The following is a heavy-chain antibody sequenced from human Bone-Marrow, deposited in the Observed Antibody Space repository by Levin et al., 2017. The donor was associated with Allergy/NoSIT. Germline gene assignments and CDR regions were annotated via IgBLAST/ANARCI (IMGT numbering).Heavy chain of an antibody. J-gene: IGHJ6*02. V-gene: IGHV3-30-3*01. CDR3: ARERYYDFWSGYYNLPLLNGMDV. D-gene: IGHD3-3*01. Sequence: GGSLRLPCAASGFTFSSYAMHWVRQAPGKGLEWVAVISYDGSNKYYADSVKGRFTISRDNSKNTLYLQMNSLRAEDTAVYYCARERYYDFWSGYYNLPLLNGMDVWGQGTTVTVSS. CDR1: GFTFSSYA. CDR2: ISYDGSNK.